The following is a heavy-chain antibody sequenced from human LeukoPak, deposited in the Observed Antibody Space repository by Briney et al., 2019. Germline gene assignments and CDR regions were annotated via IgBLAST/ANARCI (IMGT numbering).Heavy chain of an antibody. D-gene: IGHD5-18*01. CDR1: GFTFSSYA. J-gene: IGHJ4*02. CDR2: ISYDGSNK. V-gene: IGHV3-30*04. CDR3: ARATALVDY. Sequence: GGSLRLSCAASGFTFSSYAMHWVRQAPGKGLEWVVVISYDGSNKYYADSVKGRFTISRDNSKNTLYLQMNSLRAEDTAVYYCARATALVDYWCQGTLVTVSS.